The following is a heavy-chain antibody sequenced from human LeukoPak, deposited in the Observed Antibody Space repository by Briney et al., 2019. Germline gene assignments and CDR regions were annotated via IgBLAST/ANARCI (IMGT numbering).Heavy chain of an antibody. Sequence: PSQTLSLTCTVSGASISSGDYYWSWIRQPPWKGLEWIGYINYSGSTFHYNPSLESRVTISVDTSKNQFSLRLTSVTAADTAVYYCASTNCSSASCYGANWFDSWGQGTLVTVSS. CDR2: INYSGST. V-gene: IGHV4-30-4*08. J-gene: IGHJ5*01. CDR3: ASTNCSSASCYGANWFDS. D-gene: IGHD2-2*01. CDR1: GASISSGDYY.